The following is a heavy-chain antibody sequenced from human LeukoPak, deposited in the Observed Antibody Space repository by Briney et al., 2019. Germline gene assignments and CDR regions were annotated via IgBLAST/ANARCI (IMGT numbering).Heavy chain of an antibody. D-gene: IGHD1-26*01. CDR1: GFTFSNHA. J-gene: IGHJ6*03. CDR2: ISSSGSST. CDR3: ARRSPGSSSLFFYYMDV. Sequence: PGGSMRLSCAASGFTFSNHAMSWVRQAPGKGLEWVSGISSSGSSTFFADHVKGRFTISRDNAKNSLHLQINTLQAEDTAVYYCARRSPGSSSLFFYYMDVWGKGTTVTVSS. V-gene: IGHV3-23*01.